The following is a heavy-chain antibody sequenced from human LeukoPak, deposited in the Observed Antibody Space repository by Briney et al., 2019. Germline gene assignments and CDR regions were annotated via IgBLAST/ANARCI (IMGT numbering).Heavy chain of an antibody. J-gene: IGHJ4*02. CDR2: IYYSGST. CDR1: GGSISSYY. Sequence: SETLSVTCTVSGGSISSYYWSWIRQPPGKGLEWIGYIYYSGSTKYNPSLKSRLTISVDTSKNQFSLKLSSVTAADTAVYYCARGIYCSSTSCYYYFDYWGQGTLVTVSS. CDR3: ARGIYCSSTSCYYYFDY. V-gene: IGHV4-59*01. D-gene: IGHD2-2*01.